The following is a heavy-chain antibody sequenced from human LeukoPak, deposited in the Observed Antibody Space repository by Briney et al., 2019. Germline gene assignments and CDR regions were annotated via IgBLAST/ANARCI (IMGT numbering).Heavy chain of an antibody. Sequence: SETLSLTCTVSGGSISSYYWSWIRQPPGKGLEWIGYIYYSGSTNYNPSLKSRVTISVDTSKNQFFLKLSSVTAADTAVYYCARVGIAAAGGWFDPWGQGTLVTVSS. CDR2: IYYSGST. D-gene: IGHD6-13*01. J-gene: IGHJ5*02. CDR1: GGSISSYY. V-gene: IGHV4-59*01. CDR3: ARVGIAAAGGWFDP.